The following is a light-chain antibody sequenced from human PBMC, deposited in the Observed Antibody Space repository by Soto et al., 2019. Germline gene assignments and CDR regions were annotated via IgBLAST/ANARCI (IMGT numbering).Light chain of an antibody. J-gene: IGKJ4*01. CDR3: EQAGSFPLT. V-gene: IGKV1D-12*01. Sequence: DIQMTQSPSSVSASIGDRVTITCRTSQHVGTWLAWFQQKSGKAPNLLIYDASTLQSGVPSRFSGSGSGTDFTLTISSLQPEDFATYYCEQAGSFPLTYGGGTKVEIK. CDR2: DAS. CDR1: QHVGTW.